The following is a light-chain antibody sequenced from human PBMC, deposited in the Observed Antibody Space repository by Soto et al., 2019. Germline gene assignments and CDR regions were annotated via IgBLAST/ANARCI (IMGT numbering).Light chain of an antibody. CDR1: QSVISSY. J-gene: IGKJ3*01. CDR2: GAS. CDR3: QQDGSSPFT. V-gene: IGKV3-20*01. Sequence: EIVLTQSPGTLSLSPGERATLSCRASQSVISSYLAWYQHHPGQDPRLLIYGASSRATGIPDRFSGRGSGTDFTLTISRLEPEDFAVYYCQQDGSSPFTLGPGTKVDIK.